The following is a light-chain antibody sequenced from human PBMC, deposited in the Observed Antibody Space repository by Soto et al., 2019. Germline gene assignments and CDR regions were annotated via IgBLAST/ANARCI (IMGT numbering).Light chain of an antibody. CDR3: QQYNSYSSGT. CDR2: NAS. V-gene: IGKV1-5*01. Sequence: DIQMTQSPSTLSASVGDRVTITCRASQSISSWLAWYQQKPGKAPKLLIYNASSLESGVPSRFSGSGSGTEFTLTISSLQPDDFATYYCQQYNSYSSGTFGQG. CDR1: QSISSW. J-gene: IGKJ1*01.